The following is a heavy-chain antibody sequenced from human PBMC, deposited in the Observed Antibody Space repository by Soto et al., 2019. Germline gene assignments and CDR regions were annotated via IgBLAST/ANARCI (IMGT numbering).Heavy chain of an antibody. Sequence: GESLKISCKGSGYSFTSYWIGWVRQMPGKGLEWMGIIYPGDSDTRYSPSFQGQVTISADKSISTAYLQWSSLKASDTAMYYCARQSSYSDYYDSSGLSDYWGQGTLVTVSS. CDR2: IYPGDSDT. CDR1: GYSFTSYW. V-gene: IGHV5-51*01. J-gene: IGHJ4*02. CDR3: ARQSSYSDYYDSSGLSDY. D-gene: IGHD3-22*01.